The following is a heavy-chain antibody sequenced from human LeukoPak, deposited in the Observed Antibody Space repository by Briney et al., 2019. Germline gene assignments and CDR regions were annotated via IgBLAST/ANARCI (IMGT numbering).Heavy chain of an antibody. D-gene: IGHD3-22*01. CDR3: ARVFSFTMIVVVAREDAFDI. J-gene: IGHJ3*02. Sequence: QTGGSLRLSCAASGFTFSSYWMSWVRQAPGKGLGWVANIKQDGSEKYYVDSVKGRFTISRDNAKNSLYLQMNSLRAEDTAVYYCARVFSFTMIVVVAREDAFDIWGQGTMVTVSS. CDR1: GFTFSSYW. V-gene: IGHV3-7*01. CDR2: IKQDGSEK.